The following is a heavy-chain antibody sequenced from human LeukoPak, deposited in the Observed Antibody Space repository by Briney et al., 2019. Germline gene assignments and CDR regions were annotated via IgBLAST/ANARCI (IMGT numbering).Heavy chain of an antibody. CDR2: IIPIFGTA. CDR3: AGTLGFCTDGVCYKGRYFDY. J-gene: IGHJ4*02. V-gene: IGHV1-69*13. D-gene: IGHD2-8*01. CDR1: GGTFSSYA. Sequence: SVKVSCKASGGTFSSYAISWVRQAPGQGLEWMGGIIPIFGTANYAQKFQGRVTLTADESTNTAYMELSSLRSEDTAMYYCAGTLGFCTDGVCYKGRYFDYWGQGTLVTVSS.